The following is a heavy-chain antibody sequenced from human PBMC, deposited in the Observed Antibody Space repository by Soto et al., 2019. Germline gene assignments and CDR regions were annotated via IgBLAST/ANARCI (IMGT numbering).Heavy chain of an antibody. D-gene: IGHD2-8*01. CDR1: GFTFSTYA. V-gene: IGHV3-23*01. Sequence: EVQLLESGGGLVQPGGSLRLSCAASGFTFSTYAMSWVRQAPGKGLEWVSTIPTSGGNTYYADSVQGRFTISRDNSENTLYLQMNSLRAEDTAVYYCAGRYCTNGVCYTNYYYYIDVWGKGTTVTVSS. CDR2: IPTSGGNT. J-gene: IGHJ6*03. CDR3: AGRYCTNGVCYTNYYYYIDV.